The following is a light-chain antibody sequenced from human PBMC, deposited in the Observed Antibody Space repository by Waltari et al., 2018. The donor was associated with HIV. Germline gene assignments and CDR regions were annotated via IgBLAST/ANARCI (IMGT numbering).Light chain of an antibody. J-gene: IGKJ5*01. Sequence: EIVMTQSPDTLSVSPGERVTLSCRASQSVSSNLAWYQQKPGQAPRLLIYGASTRAPGIPARFSGSGSGTEFTLTISSLQSEDFAVYYCQQYHNWPPITFGQGTRLEI. CDR2: GAS. CDR1: QSVSSN. V-gene: IGKV3-15*01. CDR3: QQYHNWPPIT.